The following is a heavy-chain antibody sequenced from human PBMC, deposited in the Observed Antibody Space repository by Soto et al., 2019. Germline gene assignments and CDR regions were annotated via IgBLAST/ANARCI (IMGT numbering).Heavy chain of an antibody. J-gene: IGHJ4*02. CDR1: GFSLSAFW. Sequence: EVQLVQSGGGLVQPGGSLRLSCEASGFSLSAFWMNWVRQSPRKGLEWVSNINPEGSEKVYVDSVKGRFTVSRDNTQNSVYLQMDSLRAEDTAVYYCAGSGNNVCYWGQGSLVTVSS. D-gene: IGHD3-10*01. CDR3: AGSGNNVCY. CDR2: INPEGSEK. V-gene: IGHV3-7*02.